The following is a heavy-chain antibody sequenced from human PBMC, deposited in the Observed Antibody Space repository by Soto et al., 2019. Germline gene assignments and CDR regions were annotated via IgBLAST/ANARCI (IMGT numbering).Heavy chain of an antibody. CDR1: CYTFTSYG. J-gene: IGHJ6*02. V-gene: IGHV1-2*04. D-gene: IGHD2-21*02. CDR3: ARDLGGHCGGDCPPPGYYGMDV. Sequence: ASVKVSYKASCYTFTSYGISWVRQAPGQGLEWMGWINPNSGGTNYAQKFQGWVTMTRDTSISTAYMELSRLRSDDTAVYYCARDLGGHCGGDCPPPGYYGMDVWGQGTTVTVSS. CDR2: INPNSGGT.